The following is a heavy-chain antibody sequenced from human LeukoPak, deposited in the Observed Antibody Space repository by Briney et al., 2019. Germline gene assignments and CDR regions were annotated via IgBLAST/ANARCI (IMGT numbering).Heavy chain of an antibody. CDR3: AKGLLAARPFTFDY. Sequence: PGGSLRLSCAASGFTFSSYGMHWVRQAPGKGLEWVSFIRYDGSNKYYADSVKGRFTISRDNSKNTLYLQMNSLRAEDTAVYYCAKGLLAARPFTFDYWGQGTLVTVSS. J-gene: IGHJ4*02. CDR2: IRYDGSNK. V-gene: IGHV3-30*02. CDR1: GFTFSSYG. D-gene: IGHD6-6*01.